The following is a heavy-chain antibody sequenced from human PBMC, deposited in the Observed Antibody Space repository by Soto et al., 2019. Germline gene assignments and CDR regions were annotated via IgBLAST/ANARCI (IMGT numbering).Heavy chain of an antibody. CDR1: GYSLTSYW. CDR2: IYPGDSDT. V-gene: IGHV5-51*01. D-gene: IGHD2-2*01. CDR3: ARYLRTIVVVPAAIAD. Sequence: GESLKISCKGSGYSLTSYWIGWVRQMPGKGLEWMGIIYPGDSDTRYSPSFQGQVTISADKSISTAYLQWSSLKASDTAMYYCARYLRTIVVVPAAIADWGQGTLVTVSS. J-gene: IGHJ4*02.